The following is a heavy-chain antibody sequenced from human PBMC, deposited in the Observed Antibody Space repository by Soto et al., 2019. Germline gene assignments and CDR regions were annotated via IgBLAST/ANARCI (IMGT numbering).Heavy chain of an antibody. V-gene: IGHV3-23*01. D-gene: IGHD2-2*01. Sequence: EVQLLESGGGLVQAGGSLRLSCAASGFPFSSYAMSWVRQAPGKGLEWVSTISGSGGSTSYADSLKGRFTIPRDSSKNTLYLQMNSLRAEDTAVYYCAKDRYCSSTSCYAGFAYWGQGTLVTVSS. CDR3: AKDRYCSSTSCYAGFAY. CDR2: ISGSGGST. J-gene: IGHJ4*02. CDR1: GFPFSSYA.